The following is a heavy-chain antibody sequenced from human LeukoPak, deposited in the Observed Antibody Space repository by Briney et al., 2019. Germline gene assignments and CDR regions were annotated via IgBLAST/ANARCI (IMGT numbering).Heavy chain of an antibody. CDR3: ARAPLVPREGLRSAMAFDP. J-gene: IGHJ5*02. CDR2: IIPIFGTA. CDR1: GGTFSSYA. Sequence: SVKVSCKXSGGTFSSYAISWVRQAPGQGLEWMGGIIPIFGTANYAQKFQGRVTITADESTSTAYMELSSLRSEDTAVYYCARAPLVPREGLRSAMAFDPWGQGTLVTVSS. D-gene: IGHD3-3*01. V-gene: IGHV1-69*01.